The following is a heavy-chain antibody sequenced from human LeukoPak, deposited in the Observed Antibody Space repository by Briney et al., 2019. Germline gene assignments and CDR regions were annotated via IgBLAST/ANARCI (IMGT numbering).Heavy chain of an antibody. J-gene: IGHJ4*02. CDR3: AKFLPTHIVVANYYFDY. D-gene: IGHD2-21*01. Sequence: GGSLRLSCAASGFTFSSYAMSWVRQAPGKGLEWVSTISGSGGSTYYADSVKGRFTISRDNSKNTLYLQMNSLRAEDTAVYYCAKFLPTHIVVANYYFDYWGQGTLVTVSS. V-gene: IGHV3-23*01. CDR1: GFTFSSYA. CDR2: ISGSGGST.